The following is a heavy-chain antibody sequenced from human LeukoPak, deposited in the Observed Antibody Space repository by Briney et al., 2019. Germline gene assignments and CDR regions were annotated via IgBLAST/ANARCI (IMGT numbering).Heavy chain of an antibody. CDR3: AIQKLQWGPNWFDP. Sequence: SETLSLTCTVSGVSISSYYWSWIRQPPGKGLEWIGYIYYSGSTNYNPSLKSRVTISVDKSKNQFSLKLSSVTAADTAVYYCAIQKLQWGPNWFDPWGQGTLVTVSS. D-gene: IGHD5-24*01. J-gene: IGHJ5*02. CDR2: IYYSGST. CDR1: GVSISSYY. V-gene: IGHV4-59*08.